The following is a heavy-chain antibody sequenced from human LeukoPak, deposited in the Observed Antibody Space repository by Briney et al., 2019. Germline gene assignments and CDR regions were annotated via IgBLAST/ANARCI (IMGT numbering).Heavy chain of an antibody. D-gene: IGHD3-10*01. J-gene: IGHJ4*02. CDR3: ARDYGSGSYYYKFDY. V-gene: IGHV1-69*13. CDR1: GGTFSSYA. Sequence: GPSVKVSCKASGGTFSSYAISWVPQAPGQRLEWMVGIIPIFGTANYAQKFQGRVTITPDESTSTAYMELSSLRSEDTAVYYCARDYGSGSYYYKFDYWGQGTLVTVSS. CDR2: IIPIFGTA.